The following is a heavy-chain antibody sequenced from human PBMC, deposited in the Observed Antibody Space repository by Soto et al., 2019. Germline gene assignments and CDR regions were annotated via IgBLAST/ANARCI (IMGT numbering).Heavy chain of an antibody. Sequence: QVQLQQWGAGLLKPSETLSLTCAVYGGSLSGYYWSWIRQPPGKGLEWIGEINRSGSTNYIPSLKSRVTISADTSKNQFSLKLTSVTAADTAVYYCERGRLGGAAPWGQGTLVTVSS. CDR2: INRSGST. V-gene: IGHV4-34*01. J-gene: IGHJ5*02. D-gene: IGHD3-16*01. CDR3: ERGRLGGAAP. CDR1: GGSLSGYY.